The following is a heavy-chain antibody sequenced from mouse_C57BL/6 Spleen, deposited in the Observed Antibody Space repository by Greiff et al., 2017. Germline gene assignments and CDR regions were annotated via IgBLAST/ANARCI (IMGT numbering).Heavy chain of an antibody. Sequence: QVQLQQSGAELVKPGASVKISCKASGYAFSSYWMNWVKQRPGKGLEWIGQIYPGDGDTKYNGKFKGKATLTADKSSSTAYMQLSSLTSEYSAVYCGAREGVTGLDYWGQGTTLTVSS. CDR2: IYPGDGDT. D-gene: IGHD4-1*01. V-gene: IGHV1-80*01. CDR1: GYAFSSYW. CDR3: AREGVTGLDY. J-gene: IGHJ2*01.